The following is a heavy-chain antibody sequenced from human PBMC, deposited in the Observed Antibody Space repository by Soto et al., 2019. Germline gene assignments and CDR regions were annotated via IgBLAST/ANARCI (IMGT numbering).Heavy chain of an antibody. D-gene: IGHD3-22*01. CDR3: TREFHYYDSSGPYDAFDI. V-gene: IGHV1-46*01. J-gene: IGHJ3*02. CDR2: INPSDYST. CDR1: GYAFASYY. Sequence: ASVKVSCKASGYAFASYYMHWMRQAPGQGLEWMGIINPSDYSTTYAPKFQGRVTMTRDTSTSTVYMELSSLRSDDTAVYYCTREFHYYDSSGPYDAFDIWGQGTMVTVSS.